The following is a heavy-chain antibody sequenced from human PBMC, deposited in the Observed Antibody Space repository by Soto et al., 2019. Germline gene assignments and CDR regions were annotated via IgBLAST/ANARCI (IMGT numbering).Heavy chain of an antibody. Sequence: SETLSLTCTVSGGSISSYYWSWIRQPPGKGLEWIGYIYYSGSTNYNPSLKSRVTISVDTSKNQFSLKLSSVTAADTAVYYCASAFDDYSNYFDYWGQGTLVTVSS. CDR2: IYYSGST. J-gene: IGHJ4*02. CDR3: ASAFDDYSNYFDY. V-gene: IGHV4-59*01. D-gene: IGHD4-17*01. CDR1: GGSISSYY.